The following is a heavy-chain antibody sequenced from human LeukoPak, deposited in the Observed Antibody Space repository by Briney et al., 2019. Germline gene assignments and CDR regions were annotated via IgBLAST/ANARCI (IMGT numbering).Heavy chain of an antibody. Sequence: PSETLSLTCTVSGGSISSSSYYWGWIRQPPGKGLEWIGSIYYSGSTYYNPSLKSRVTMSVDTSKNQFSLKLSSVTAADTAVYYCARESCSSTSCSNWFDPWGQGTLVTVSS. J-gene: IGHJ5*02. V-gene: IGHV4-39*02. CDR2: IYYSGST. CDR3: ARESCSSTSCSNWFDP. CDR1: GGSISSSSYY. D-gene: IGHD2-2*01.